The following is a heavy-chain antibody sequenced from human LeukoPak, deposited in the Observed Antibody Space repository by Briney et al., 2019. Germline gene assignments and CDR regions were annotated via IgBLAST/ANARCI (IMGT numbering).Heavy chain of an antibody. V-gene: IGHV3-7*04. D-gene: IGHD2-15*01. Sequence: GGSLRLSCAASGFTFSSYWMSWVRQAPGKGLEWVANIKQDGSEKYYVDSVKGRFTISRDNAENSLSLQMNSLRAEDTAVYYCARAPNLRWSRSVASFDSWGQGTLVTVSS. CDR3: ARAPNLRWSRSVASFDS. CDR2: IKQDGSEK. J-gene: IGHJ4*02. CDR1: GFTFSSYW.